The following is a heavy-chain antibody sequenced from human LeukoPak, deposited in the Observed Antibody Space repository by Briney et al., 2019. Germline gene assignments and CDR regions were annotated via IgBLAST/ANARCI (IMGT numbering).Heavy chain of an antibody. V-gene: IGHV3-23*01. D-gene: IGHD3-22*01. CDR3: AKAYYDSSGYPSFLDDY. CDR2: ISGSGGST. J-gene: IGHJ4*02. CDR1: GFTFSSYA. Sequence: GGSLRLSCAASGFTFSSYAMSWVRQAPGKGLEWVSAISGSGGSTYYADSVKGRFTISRGNSKNTLYLQMNSLRAEDTAVYYCAKAYYDSSGYPSFLDDYWGQGTLVTVSS.